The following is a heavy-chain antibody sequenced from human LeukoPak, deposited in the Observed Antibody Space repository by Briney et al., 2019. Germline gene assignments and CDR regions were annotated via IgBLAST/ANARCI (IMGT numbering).Heavy chain of an antibody. Sequence: GGSLRLSCAASGFTFSSYAMHWVRQAPGKGLEWVAVISYDGSNKYYADSVKGRFTISRDNSKNTLCLQMNSLRAEDTAVYYCARDLDILTGYFQNYFDYWGQGTLVTVSS. D-gene: IGHD3-9*01. CDR1: GFTFSSYA. CDR3: ARDLDILTGYFQNYFDY. J-gene: IGHJ4*02. V-gene: IGHV3-30*04. CDR2: ISYDGSNK.